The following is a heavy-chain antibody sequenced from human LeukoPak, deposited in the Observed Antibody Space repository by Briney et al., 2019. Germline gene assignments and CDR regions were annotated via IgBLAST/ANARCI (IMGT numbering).Heavy chain of an antibody. J-gene: IGHJ4*02. Sequence: GGSLRLSCAASGFTFSSYWMHWVRQAPGKGPVWVSRINSDGSSTTYADSVKGRFTISRDNAKNTVNLQMNDLRAEDTAVYYCARSWDARLNFDYWGQGTLVTVSS. D-gene: IGHD1-26*01. V-gene: IGHV3-74*01. CDR3: ARSWDARLNFDY. CDR1: GFTFSSYW. CDR2: INSDGSST.